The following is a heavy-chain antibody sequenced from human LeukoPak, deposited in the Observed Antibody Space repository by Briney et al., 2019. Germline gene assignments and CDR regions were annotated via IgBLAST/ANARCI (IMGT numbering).Heavy chain of an antibody. Sequence: SETLSLTCTVSGGSISSYRWSWIRRPQGQGLEWVGFIYYSGSTNYNPSLKSRVTISVDTSKNQFSLKLSSVTAADTAVYYCARRVRSSSWSSYFDYWGQETLVTVSS. CDR2: IYYSGST. J-gene: IGHJ4*02. CDR3: ARRVRSSSWSSYFDY. D-gene: IGHD6-13*01. CDR1: GGSISSYR. V-gene: IGHV4-59*01.